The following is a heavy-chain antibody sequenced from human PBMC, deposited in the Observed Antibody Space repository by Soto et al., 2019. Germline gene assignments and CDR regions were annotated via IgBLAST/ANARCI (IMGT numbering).Heavy chain of an antibody. D-gene: IGHD3-3*01. CDR1: GFTFSSYG. Sequence: GGSLRLSCAASGFTFSSYGMHWVRQAPGKGLEWVAVISYDGSNKYYADSVKGRFTISRDNSKNTLYLQMNSLRAEDTAVYYCAKMMAGYDFWSPASDWGQGTLVTVSS. V-gene: IGHV3-30*18. CDR2: ISYDGSNK. J-gene: IGHJ4*02. CDR3: AKMMAGYDFWSPASD.